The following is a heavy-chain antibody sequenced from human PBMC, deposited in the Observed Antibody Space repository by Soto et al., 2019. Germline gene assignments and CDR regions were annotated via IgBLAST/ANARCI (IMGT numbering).Heavy chain of an antibody. CDR1: GFTFSSYS. CDR3: ASSMYSSSSNYFDY. J-gene: IGHJ4*02. Sequence: EVQLVESGGGLVKPGGSLRLSCAASGFTFSSYSMNWVRQAPGKGLEWVASISSSSSYIYYAGSVKGRFTISRDNAKNSLYLQMNSLRAEDTAVYYCASSMYSSSSNYFDYWGQGTLVTVSS. CDR2: ISSSSSYI. V-gene: IGHV3-21*01. D-gene: IGHD6-6*01.